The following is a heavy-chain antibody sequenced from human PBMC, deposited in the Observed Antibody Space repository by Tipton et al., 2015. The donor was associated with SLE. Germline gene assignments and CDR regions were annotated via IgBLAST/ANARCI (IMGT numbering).Heavy chain of an antibody. CDR3: ARIRPGHGDPFDF. V-gene: IGHV4-59*11. CDR2: IYYTGRT. D-gene: IGHD3-3*01. Sequence: PGLVKPSETLSLTCTVSGGSINSHYWSWVRQPPGMGLEWIGCIYYTGRTKYNPSLKSRVSISVDTSKTQLSLKLTSVTAADTAVYYCARIRPGHGDPFDFWGQGALVTVSS. J-gene: IGHJ4*02. CDR1: GGSINSHY.